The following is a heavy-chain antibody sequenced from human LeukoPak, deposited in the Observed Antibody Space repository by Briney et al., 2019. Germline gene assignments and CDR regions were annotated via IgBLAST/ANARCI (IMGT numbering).Heavy chain of an antibody. CDR3: ASHYDFWSGYPFYYYYMDV. Sequence: ASVKVSCKASGYTFTSYYMHWVRQAPGQGLEWMGIINPSGGSTSYAQKFQGRVTMTRDTSTSTVYMELSSLRSEDTAGYYCASHYDFWSGYPFYYYYMDVWGKGTTVTVSS. V-gene: IGHV1-46*01. D-gene: IGHD3-3*01. CDR2: INPSGGST. CDR1: GYTFTSYY. J-gene: IGHJ6*03.